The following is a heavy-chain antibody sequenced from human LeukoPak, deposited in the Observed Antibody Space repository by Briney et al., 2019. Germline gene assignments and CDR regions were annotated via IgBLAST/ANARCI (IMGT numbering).Heavy chain of an antibody. V-gene: IGHV3-23*01. CDR3: AKREGKWIQLRGPVGLDH. CDR2: ISGSGSGGST. J-gene: IGHJ4*02. Sequence: PGGSLRLSCAASGFTFSSSAMSWVRQAPGKGLEWVSNISGSGSGGSTYYADSVKGRFTISRDNSKNTLYLQMNSLRAEDTAVYYCAKREGKWIQLRGPVGLDHWGQGTLVAVSS. D-gene: IGHD5-18*01. CDR1: GFTFSSSA.